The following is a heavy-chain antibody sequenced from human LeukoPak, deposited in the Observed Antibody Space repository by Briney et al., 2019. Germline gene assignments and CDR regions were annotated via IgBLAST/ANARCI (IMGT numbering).Heavy chain of an antibody. V-gene: IGHV1-69*13. CDR1: GGTFSSYA. CDR2: IIPIFGTA. CDR3: ASPYYDILTGYSDDFDI. D-gene: IGHD3-9*01. J-gene: IGHJ3*02. Sequence: SVKVSCKASGGTFSSYAISWVRQAPGQGLEWMGGIIPIFGTANYAQKFQGRVTITGDESTSTAYMELSSLSSEDTAVYYCASPYYDILTGYSDDFDISGHGKMVTVS.